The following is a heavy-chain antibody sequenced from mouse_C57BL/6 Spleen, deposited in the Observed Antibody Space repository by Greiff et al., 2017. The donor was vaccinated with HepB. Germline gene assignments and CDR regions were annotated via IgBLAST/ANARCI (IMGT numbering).Heavy chain of an antibody. Sequence: DVQLQESGPGLVKPSQSLSLTCSVTGYSITSGYYWNWIRQFPGNKLEWMGYISYDGSNNYNPSLKNRISITRDTSKNQFFLKLNSVTTEDTATYYWARYRDWYFDVWGTGTTVTVSS. CDR3: ARYRDWYFDV. CDR1: GYSITSGYY. CDR2: ISYDGSN. D-gene: IGHD2-14*01. J-gene: IGHJ1*03. V-gene: IGHV3-6*01.